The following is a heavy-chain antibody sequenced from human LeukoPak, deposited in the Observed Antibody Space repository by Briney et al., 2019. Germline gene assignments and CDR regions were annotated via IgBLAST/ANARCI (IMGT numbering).Heavy chain of an antibody. CDR2: IRYDGNDK. J-gene: IGHJ4*02. CDR1: GFTFSSYG. Sequence: GGSLRLSCAASGFTFSSYGMHRVRQAPGKGLEWVAFIRYDGNDKYYSDSVKGRFTISRDNSKNTLYLQMNSLKGEDTAVYYCASSGIGFCSSTSCYLDSWGQGTLVIVSS. D-gene: IGHD2-2*01. CDR3: ASSGIGFCSSTSCYLDS. V-gene: IGHV3-30*02.